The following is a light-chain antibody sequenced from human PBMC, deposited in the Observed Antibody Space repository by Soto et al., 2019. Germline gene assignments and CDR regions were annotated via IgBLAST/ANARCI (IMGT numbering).Light chain of an antibody. J-gene: IGKJ1*01. CDR1: PSVTNY. Sequence: EIVLTQSPATLSLSPGERATLSCRASPSVTNYLAWYQQKPGQAPRLLIYGAFNRATSIPARFSGSGSGTDFTLTISRLEPEDFAVYYCQQYGSSSWTFGQGTKVDIK. CDR2: GAF. V-gene: IGKV3-20*01. CDR3: QQYGSSSWT.